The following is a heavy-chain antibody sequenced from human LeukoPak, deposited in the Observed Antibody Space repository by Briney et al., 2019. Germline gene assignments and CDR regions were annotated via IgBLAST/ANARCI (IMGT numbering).Heavy chain of an antibody. CDR2: IYYSGST. J-gene: IGHJ4*02. V-gene: IGHV4-31*03. CDR3: ARSGIDYSNRQ. CDR1: GGSISSGGYY. Sequence: SETLSLTCTVSGGSISSGGYYWSWIRQHPGKGLEWIGYIYYSGSTYYNPSLKSRVTISVDTSKNQFSLKLSSVTAADTAVYYCARSGIDYSNRQWGQGTLVAVSS. D-gene: IGHD4-4*01.